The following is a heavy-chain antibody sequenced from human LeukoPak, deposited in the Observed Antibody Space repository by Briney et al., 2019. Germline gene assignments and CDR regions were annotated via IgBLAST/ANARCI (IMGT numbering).Heavy chain of an antibody. CDR2: MNPNSGNT. CDR1: GYTFTSYD. Sequence: ASVKVSCKASGYTFTSYDINWVRQATGQGLEWMGWMNPNSGNTGYAQKFQGRVTMTRDTSTSTVYMELSSLRSEDTAVYYCARDFTEDIVVVPAAMYDPSNDAFDIWGQGTMVTVSS. CDR3: ARDFTEDIVVVPAAMYDPSNDAFDI. J-gene: IGHJ3*02. V-gene: IGHV1-8*01. D-gene: IGHD2-2*01.